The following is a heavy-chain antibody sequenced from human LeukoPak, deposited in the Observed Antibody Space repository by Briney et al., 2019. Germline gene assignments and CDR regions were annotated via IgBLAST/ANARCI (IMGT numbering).Heavy chain of an antibody. Sequence: PSETLSLTCTVSGGSISSYYWNWIRHPPGKGLEWIGYIYYSGTTNYNPPPKSRVRMSVETIKNQFSLNLSSVTAADTAVDYCARGQGYSYGYEWFDPWGQGTLVTVSS. V-gene: IGHV4-59*01. J-gene: IGHJ5*02. CDR1: GGSISSYY. CDR3: ARGQGYSYGYEWFDP. CDR2: IYYSGTT. D-gene: IGHD5-18*01.